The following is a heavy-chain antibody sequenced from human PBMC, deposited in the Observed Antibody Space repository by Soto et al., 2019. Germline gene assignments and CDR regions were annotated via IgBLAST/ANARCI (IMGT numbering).Heavy chain of an antibody. D-gene: IGHD6-19*01. J-gene: IGHJ4*02. CDR3: AKGPYSSGWYGGDY. CDR2: ISGSGGST. CDR1: GFTFSSYA. V-gene: IGHV3-23*01. Sequence: PGGSLRLSCAASGFTFSSYAMSWVRQAPGKWLEWVSAISGSGGSTYYADSVKGRFTISRDNSKNTLYLQMNSLRAEDTAVYYCAKGPYSSGWYGGDYWGQGXLVTVYS.